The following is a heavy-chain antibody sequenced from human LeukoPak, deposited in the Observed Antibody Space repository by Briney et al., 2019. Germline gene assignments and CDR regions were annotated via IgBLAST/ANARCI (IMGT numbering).Heavy chain of an antibody. CDR1: GGSISSRSYY. J-gene: IGHJ6*02. V-gene: IGHV4-61*05. CDR2: IYYSGST. Sequence: SETLSLTCIVSGGSISSRSYYWDWIRQPPGKGLEWIGYIYYSGSTNYNPSLKSRVTISVDTSKNQFSLKLSSVTAADTAVYYCARHMNSGTYPMDVWGQGTTVTVSS. D-gene: IGHD1-26*01. CDR3: ARHMNSGTYPMDV.